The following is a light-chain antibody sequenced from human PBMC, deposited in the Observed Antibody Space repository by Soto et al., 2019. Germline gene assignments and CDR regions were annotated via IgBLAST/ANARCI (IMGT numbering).Light chain of an antibody. CDR1: QSIGSY. J-gene: IGKJ1*01. Sequence: DIQMTQSPSSLSASVDDRVIITSRASQSIGSYLNWYQPRPGRAPKLLIYAASSLQGGVPTRLSGSGSGTDFTITIRSLQPEDFATSYCQQSFNSPAFGQGTKVDIK. V-gene: IGKV1-39*01. CDR2: AAS. CDR3: QQSFNSPA.